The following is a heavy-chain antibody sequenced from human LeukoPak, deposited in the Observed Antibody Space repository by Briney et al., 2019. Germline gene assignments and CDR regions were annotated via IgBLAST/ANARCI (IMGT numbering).Heavy chain of an antibody. CDR1: GFTFSSYA. CDR2: ISYDGSNK. Sequence: GRSLRLSCAASGFTFSSYAMHWVRQAPGKGLEWVAVISYDGSNKYYADSVKGRFTISRDNSKNTLYLQMNSLRAEDTAVYYCARDRRYYDSSGSTYFDCWGQGTLVTVSS. CDR3: ARDRRYYDSSGSTYFDC. V-gene: IGHV3-30-3*01. J-gene: IGHJ4*02. D-gene: IGHD3-22*01.